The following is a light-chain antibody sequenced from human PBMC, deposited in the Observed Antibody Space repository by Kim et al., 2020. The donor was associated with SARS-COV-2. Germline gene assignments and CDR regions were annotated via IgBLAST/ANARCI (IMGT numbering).Light chain of an antibody. J-gene: IGLJ2*01. CDR1: RSYVGGYHY. CDR2: DVS. CDR3: SSYTSSSAVV. V-gene: IGLV2-14*03. Sequence: GQSITNDCNGTRSYVGGYHYVPWSQPQPGKASILMIYDVSNRHAGVSNRFSGYKYGNTASLTISGHQAEDEADYYCSSYTSSSAVVFGGGTKLTVL.